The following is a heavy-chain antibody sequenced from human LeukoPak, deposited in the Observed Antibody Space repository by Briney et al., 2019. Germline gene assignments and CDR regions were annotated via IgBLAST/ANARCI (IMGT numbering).Heavy chain of an antibody. D-gene: IGHD3-10*01. CDR3: ARSQGVRGVLTRRGYFDY. Sequence: GGSLRPSCAASGFTFSSYAMHWVRQAPGKGLKWVAVISYDGSNKYYADSVKGRFTISRDNSKNTLYLQMNSLRAEDTAVYYCARSQGVRGVLTRRGYFDYWGQGTLVTVSS. V-gene: IGHV3-30*04. J-gene: IGHJ4*02. CDR1: GFTFSSYA. CDR2: ISYDGSNK.